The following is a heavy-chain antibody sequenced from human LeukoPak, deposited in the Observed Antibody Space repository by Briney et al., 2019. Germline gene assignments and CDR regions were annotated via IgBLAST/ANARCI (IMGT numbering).Heavy chain of an antibody. Sequence: PGGSLRLSCAASGFTVSNNYMSWVRRAAGKGLEWVSAISGSGGSTYYADSVKGRFTISRDNSKNTLYLQMNSLRAEDTAVYYCGKHDSSSDYWGQGTLVTVSS. CDR3: GKHDSSSDY. CDR1: GFTVSNNY. D-gene: IGHD3-22*01. CDR2: ISGSGGST. V-gene: IGHV3-23*01. J-gene: IGHJ4*02.